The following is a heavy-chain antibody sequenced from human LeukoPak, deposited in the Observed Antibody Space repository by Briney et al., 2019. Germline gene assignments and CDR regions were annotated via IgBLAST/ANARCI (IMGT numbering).Heavy chain of an antibody. Sequence: PSETLSLTCTVSGGSISSYYWSWIRQPPGKGLEWMGYIYYSGSTNYNPSLKSRVTISVDTSKNQFSLKLTSVTAADTAISYCAKASWVSSTDAVRWGQGTLVTVSS. CDR1: GGSISSYY. CDR3: AKASWVSSTDAVR. J-gene: IGHJ4*02. CDR2: IYYSGST. D-gene: IGHD3-16*01. V-gene: IGHV4-59*12.